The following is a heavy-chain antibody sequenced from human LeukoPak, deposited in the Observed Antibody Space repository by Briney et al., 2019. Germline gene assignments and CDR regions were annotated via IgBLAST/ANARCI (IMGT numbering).Heavy chain of an antibody. V-gene: IGHV3-21*01. Sequence: GGSLRLSCAASGFTFSSYSMNWVRQAPGKGLEWVSSISSSSSYIYYADSVKGRFTISRDNAKNSLYLQMNSLRAEDTAVYYCARVSGYGDIVVVVAATPEHYFDYWGQGTLVTVSS. CDR1: GFTFSSYS. D-gene: IGHD2-15*01. CDR3: ARVSGYGDIVVVVAATPEHYFDY. CDR2: ISSSSSYI. J-gene: IGHJ4*02.